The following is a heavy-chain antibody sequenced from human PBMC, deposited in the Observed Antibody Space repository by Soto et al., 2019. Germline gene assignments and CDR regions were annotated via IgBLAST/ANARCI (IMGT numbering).Heavy chain of an antibody. V-gene: IGHV4-30-2*01. J-gene: IGHJ3*02. Sequence: QLQLQESGSGLVKPSQTLSLTCAVSGGSISSGGYSWSWIRQPPGKGLEWIGYIYQSGSTYYNPSLKSRVTISLDRSKNQFSLKLSFVTAADTAVYYCARVVHYGDDGGAGSFDIWGQGTMVTVSS. CDR1: GGSISSGGYS. CDR2: IYQSGST. D-gene: IGHD4-17*01. CDR3: ARVVHYGDDGGAGSFDI.